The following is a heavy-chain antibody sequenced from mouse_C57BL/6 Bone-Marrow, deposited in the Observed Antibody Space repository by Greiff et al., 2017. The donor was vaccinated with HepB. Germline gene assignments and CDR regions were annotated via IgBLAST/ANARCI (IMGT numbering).Heavy chain of an antibody. D-gene: IGHD1-1*01. Sequence: EVNVVESGGGLVKPGGSLKLSCAASGFTFSSYAMSWVRQTPEKRLEWVATISDGGSYTYYPDNVKGRFTISRDNAKNNLYLQMSHLKSEDTAMYYCARDEVLRYLDYFDYWGQGTTLTVSS. CDR2: ISDGGSYT. CDR3: ARDEVLRYLDYFDY. V-gene: IGHV5-4*01. CDR1: GFTFSSYA. J-gene: IGHJ2*01.